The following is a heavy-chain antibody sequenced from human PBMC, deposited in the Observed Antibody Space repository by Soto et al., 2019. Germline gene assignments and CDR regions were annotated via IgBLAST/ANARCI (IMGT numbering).Heavy chain of an antibody. V-gene: IGHV4-34*01. CDR1: GGSFSDYY. CDR3: ASQRPTVTTFDS. Sequence: PSETLSLTCAVYGGSFSDYYWSWIRQSPGKGLEWIGEINHSGSTKYTPSLKSRVTMSVDTSKNQFSLNLSSVTAADTAVYYCASQRPTVTTFDSWGQGTLGTV. CDR2: INHSGST. D-gene: IGHD4-17*01. J-gene: IGHJ4*02.